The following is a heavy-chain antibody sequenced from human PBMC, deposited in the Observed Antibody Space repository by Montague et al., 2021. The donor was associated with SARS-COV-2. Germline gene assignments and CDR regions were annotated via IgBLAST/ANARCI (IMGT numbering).Heavy chain of an antibody. V-gene: IGHV4-59*08. CDR1: GGSISSYY. Sequence: SETLSLTCTVSGGSISSYYWSWIRQPPRKGFEWIGYIYYRGSTNYNPSLKSRVTISVDTSKNQFSLKLSSVTAADTAVYYCARHALGYFDWLNEGYFDYWGQGTLVTVSS. J-gene: IGHJ4*02. CDR3: ARHALGYFDWLNEGYFDY. D-gene: IGHD3-9*01. CDR2: IYYRGST.